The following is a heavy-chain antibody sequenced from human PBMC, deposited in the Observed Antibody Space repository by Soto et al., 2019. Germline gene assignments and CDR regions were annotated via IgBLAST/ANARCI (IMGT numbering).Heavy chain of an antibody. V-gene: IGHV4-59*07. J-gene: IGHJ6*02. CDR1: CEYINSYY. CDR3: ASSNIAAAGFYYYGMDV. CDR2: IYYSGST. Sequence: SDTLSLTCTISCEYINSYYWSWIRYPPGKGLEWIGYIYYSGSTNYNPSLKSRVTISVDTSKNQFSLNLSSVTAADTAVYYCASSNIAAAGFYYYGMDVWGRGTTVT. D-gene: IGHD6-13*01.